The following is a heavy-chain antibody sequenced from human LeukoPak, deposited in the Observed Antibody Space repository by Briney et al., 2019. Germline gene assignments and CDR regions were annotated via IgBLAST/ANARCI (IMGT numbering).Heavy chain of an antibody. J-gene: IGHJ2*01. D-gene: IGHD2-15*01. CDR3: ARVYSVHWYFDL. CDR1: GFTFSSYA. Sequence: GGSLRLSCAASGFTFSSYAMSWVRQAPGKGLEWVSAISGSGGSTYYADSVKGRFTISRDNSKNTPYLQMNSLRAEDTAVYYCARVYSVHWYFDLWGRGTLVTVSS. CDR2: ISGSGGST. V-gene: IGHV3-23*01.